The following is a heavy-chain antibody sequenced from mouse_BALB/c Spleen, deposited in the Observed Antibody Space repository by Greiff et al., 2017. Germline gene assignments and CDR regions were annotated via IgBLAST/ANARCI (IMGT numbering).Heavy chain of an antibody. Sequence: EVKLMESGGGLVKPGGSLKLSCAASGFTFSDYYMYWVRQTPEKRLEWVATISDGGSYTYYPDSVKGRFTISRDNAKNNLYLQMSSLKSEDTAMYYCARGYDLYAMDYWGQGTSVTVSS. D-gene: IGHD2-3*01. CDR1: GFTFSDYY. V-gene: IGHV5-4*02. CDR2: ISDGGSYT. CDR3: ARGYDLYAMDY. J-gene: IGHJ4*01.